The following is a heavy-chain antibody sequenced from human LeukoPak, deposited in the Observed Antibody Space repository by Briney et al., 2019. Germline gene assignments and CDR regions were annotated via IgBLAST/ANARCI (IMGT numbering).Heavy chain of an antibody. CDR2: ISSSGSTM. J-gene: IGHJ4*02. D-gene: IGHD7-27*01. CDR1: GFTFSSYE. V-gene: IGHV3-48*03. CDR3: AREGLGILGY. Sequence: AGGSLRLSCVVSGFTFSSYEMNWVRQAPGKGLEWVSYISSSGSTMYYADSVKGRFTISRDNAKNSLYLEMNSLRGEDTALYCCAREGLGILGYWGQGTLVTVSS.